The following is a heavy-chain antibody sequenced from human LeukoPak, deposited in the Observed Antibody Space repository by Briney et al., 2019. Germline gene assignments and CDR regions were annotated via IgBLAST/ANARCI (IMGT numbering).Heavy chain of an antibody. J-gene: IGHJ4*02. Sequence: ASVKVSCKASGYTFTGYYIHWVRQAPGQGLEWMGWISAYNGNTNYAQKLQGRVTMTTDTSTSTAYMELRSLRSDDTAVYYCARSRYCSSTSCYFADYWGQGTLVTVSS. D-gene: IGHD2-2*01. CDR2: ISAYNGNT. CDR1: GYTFTGYY. V-gene: IGHV1-18*04. CDR3: ARSRYCSSTSCYFADY.